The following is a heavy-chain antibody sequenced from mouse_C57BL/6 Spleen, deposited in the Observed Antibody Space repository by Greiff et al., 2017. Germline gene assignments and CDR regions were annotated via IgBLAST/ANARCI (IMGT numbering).Heavy chain of an antibody. D-gene: IGHD1-1*01. CDR1: GFTFSSYT. J-gene: IGHJ2*01. CDR2: ISGGGGNT. Sequence: EVKLVESGGGLVKPGGSLKLSCAASGFTFSSYTMSWVRQTPEKRLEWVATISGGGGNTYYPDSVKGRFTISRDNAMNTLYLQMSSLRSEDTALYYCARRGYYGSRGNYFDYWGQGTTLTVSS. CDR3: ARRGYYGSRGNYFDY. V-gene: IGHV5-9*01.